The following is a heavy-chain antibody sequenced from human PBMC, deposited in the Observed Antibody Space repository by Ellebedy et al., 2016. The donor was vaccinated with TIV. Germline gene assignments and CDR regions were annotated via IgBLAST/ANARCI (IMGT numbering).Heavy chain of an antibody. CDR2: ISFDGTNQ. D-gene: IGHD6-19*01. Sequence: GGSLRLSCAASGFTFSNYSMHWVRQAPGKGLEWVAVISFDGTNQYFADSVKGRFTISRDSSKNTLYLQMHSLRAEGTAVYYCATEKWGMAVAGPDYWGQGTLVTVSS. CDR3: ATEKWGMAVAGPDY. J-gene: IGHJ4*02. CDR1: GFTFSNYS. V-gene: IGHV3-30-3*01.